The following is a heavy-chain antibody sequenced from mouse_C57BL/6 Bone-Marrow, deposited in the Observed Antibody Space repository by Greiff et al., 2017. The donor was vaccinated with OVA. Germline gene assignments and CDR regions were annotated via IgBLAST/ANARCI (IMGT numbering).Heavy chain of an antibody. V-gene: IGHV1-59*01. CDR1: GYTFTSYW. CDR2: IDPSDSYT. D-gene: IGHD1-1*01. CDR3: VRHYGSSSFDY. J-gene: IGHJ2*01. Sequence: QVQLQQSGAELVRPGTSVKLSCKASGYTFTSYWMHWVKQRPGQGLEWIGVIDPSDSYTNYNQKFKGKATLTVDTSSSTAYMQLSSLTSEDSAVYYCVRHYGSSSFDYWGQGTTLTVSS.